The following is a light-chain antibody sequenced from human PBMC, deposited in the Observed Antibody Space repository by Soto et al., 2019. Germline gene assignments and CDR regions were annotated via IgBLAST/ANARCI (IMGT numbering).Light chain of an antibody. Sequence: EIVLTQSPATLSLSPGERATLSCRASQSVSSYLAWYQQKPGQAPRLLNYDASNRATGIPARCSGSGSGTYFTLASSGLEPEVFSVYYCQQRSNWLTFGGGTKVEIK. V-gene: IGKV3-11*01. CDR1: QSVSSY. CDR2: DAS. CDR3: QQRSNWLT. J-gene: IGKJ4*01.